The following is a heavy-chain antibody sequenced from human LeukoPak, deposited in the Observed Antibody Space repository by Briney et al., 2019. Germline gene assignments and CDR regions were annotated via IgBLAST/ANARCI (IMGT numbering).Heavy chain of an antibody. J-gene: IGHJ5*02. Sequence: SQTLSLTCVVSGDSISSAAYSWSWIRQPPGKGLEWIGYIFHTGSTFYNPSLKSRVTISVDNSKNQFSLRLSSVTAADTAVYYCARELWLANALGSWLDPWGQGTQVTVSS. CDR3: ARELWLANALGSWLDP. CDR1: GDSISSAAYS. CDR2: IFHTGST. D-gene: IGHD5-18*01. V-gene: IGHV4-30-2*01.